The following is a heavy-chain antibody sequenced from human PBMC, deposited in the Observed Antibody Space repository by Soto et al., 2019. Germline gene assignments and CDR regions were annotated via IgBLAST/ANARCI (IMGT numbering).Heavy chain of an antibody. D-gene: IGHD2-15*01. CDR2: IFHTGTT. CDR3: ARNVRGYCSGGSCYGLYYYGMDV. CDR1: GGSISNGYH. Sequence: SETLSLTCTVSGGSISNGYHWAWIRQPPGMRLEWVASIFHTGTTYYNPSLTSRVTISVDTSKNQFSLKLSSVTAADTAVYYCARNVRGYCSGGSCYGLYYYGMDVWGQGTTVTVSS. J-gene: IGHJ6*02. V-gene: IGHV4-38-2*02.